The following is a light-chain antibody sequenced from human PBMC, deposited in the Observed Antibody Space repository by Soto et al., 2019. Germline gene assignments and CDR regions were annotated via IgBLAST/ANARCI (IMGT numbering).Light chain of an antibody. CDR1: QSVSSNF. V-gene: IGKV3-20*01. CDR3: QQYGSSPRT. Sequence: ENVLTQSPATLSLSPGERATFSCRASQSVSSNFLAWYQQKPGQAPRLLIYGASNRATGIPDKFNGSGSGTDFTLTISRLEPEDFAMYYCQQYGSSPRTFGQGTKVDIK. CDR2: GAS. J-gene: IGKJ1*01.